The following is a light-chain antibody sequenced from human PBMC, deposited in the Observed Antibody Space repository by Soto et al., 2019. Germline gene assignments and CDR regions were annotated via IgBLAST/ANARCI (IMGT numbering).Light chain of an antibody. J-gene: IGLJ1*01. CDR2: AVS. CDR3: SSYTSSITLFYV. V-gene: IGLV2-14*01. CDR1: SSDVGGYNY. Sequence: QSALTQPASVSGSPGQSITISCTGTSSDVGGYNYVSWYQQHPGKAPKLMIYAVSNRPSGVSNRFSGSKSGNTASLTISGLQAEDEADYYCSSYTSSITLFYVFGTGTKVTVL.